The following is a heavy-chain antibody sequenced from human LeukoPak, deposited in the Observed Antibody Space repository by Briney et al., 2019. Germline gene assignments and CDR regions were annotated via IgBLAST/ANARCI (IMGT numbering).Heavy chain of an antibody. D-gene: IGHD2-2*01. CDR1: GYTFTSYA. CDR2: ISTYTGNT. CDR3: ATYYCSTTSCYPYFFDY. J-gene: IGHJ4*02. V-gene: IGHV1-18*01. Sequence: ASVKVSCKTSGYTFTSYAISWVRQAPGQGLECKGWISTYTGNTDYAQKFQGRVTMTTDTSTSTAHMELRSLRSDDTTVYYCATYYCSTTSCYPYFFDYWGQGTLVTVSS.